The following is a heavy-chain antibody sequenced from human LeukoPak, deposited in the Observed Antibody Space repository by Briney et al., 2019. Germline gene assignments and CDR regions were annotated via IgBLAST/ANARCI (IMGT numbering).Heavy chain of an antibody. CDR1: GYTFTSYY. CDR2: INPSGGST. Sequence: ASVKVSCKASGYTFTSYYMHWVRQAPGQGLEWMGIINPSGGSTSYAQKFQGRVTMTRDTSTSTVYMEPSSLRSEDTAVYYCARDGATVVNGAWGYFDLWGRGTLVTVSS. J-gene: IGHJ2*01. D-gene: IGHD4-17*01. CDR3: ARDGATVVNGAWGYFDL. V-gene: IGHV1-46*01.